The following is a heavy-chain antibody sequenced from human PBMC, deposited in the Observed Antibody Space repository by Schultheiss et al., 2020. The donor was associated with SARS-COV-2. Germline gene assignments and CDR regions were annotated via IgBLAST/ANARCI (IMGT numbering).Heavy chain of an antibody. Sequence: GGSLRLSCAASGFTFTTYAMTWVRQAPGKGLEWVSAMSDSGDSTYYADSLKGRFTISRDSSKNTLYLQMNSLRAEDTAVYYCARGVAVAGSPYDAFDIWGQGTMVTVSS. D-gene: IGHD6-19*01. CDR2: MSDSGDST. V-gene: IGHV3-23*01. J-gene: IGHJ3*02. CDR1: GFTFTTYA. CDR3: ARGVAVAGSPYDAFDI.